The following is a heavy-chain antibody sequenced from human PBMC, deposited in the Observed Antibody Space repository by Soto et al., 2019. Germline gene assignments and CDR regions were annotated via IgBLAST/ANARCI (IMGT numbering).Heavy chain of an antibody. CDR1: GFTFEDHA. J-gene: IGHJ4*02. CDR2: ISWDSENI. CDR3: AKDRGSSSAGIDY. V-gene: IGHV3-9*01. D-gene: IGHD6-6*01. Sequence: EVQLVESGGGLVQPGRSLRLSCAASGFTFEDHAMHWVRQVPGKGLEWVSSISWDSENIGYADSVKGRFTISRDNGKNSVYLQMNSLRAEDSALYYCAKDRGSSSAGIDYWGQGSLVTVSS.